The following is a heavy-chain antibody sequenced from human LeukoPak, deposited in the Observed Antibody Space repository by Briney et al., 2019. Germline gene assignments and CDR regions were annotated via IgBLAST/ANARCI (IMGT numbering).Heavy chain of an antibody. V-gene: IGHV3-23*01. CDR3: PRQSYASGWNPFDY. D-gene: IGHD6-19*01. CDR1: GFTFSNYA. CDR2: ISGGGITT. Sequence: GGFLRLSCAASGFTFSNYAMSWVRQAPGKGLEWVSNISGGGITTYYADSAKGRFTISRDNSKNTMFLQMNSLRADDTAVYYCPRQSYASGWNPFDYWGQGILVTVSS. J-gene: IGHJ4*02.